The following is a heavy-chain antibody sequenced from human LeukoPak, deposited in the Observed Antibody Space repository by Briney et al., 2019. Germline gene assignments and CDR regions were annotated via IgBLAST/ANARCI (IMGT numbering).Heavy chain of an antibody. CDR2: IWYDGTNK. Sequence: GGSLRLSCAASGFTFSSYGMHWVRQAPGKGLEWVAVIWYDGTNKYYADSLKGRVSISRDNSQNTLYLQMDSLRAEDTAVYYCAKGSKLGAAGPPPFDYWGQGTLVTVSS. V-gene: IGHV3-33*06. CDR3: AKGSKLGAAGPPPFDY. CDR1: GFTFSSYG. D-gene: IGHD6-13*01. J-gene: IGHJ4*02.